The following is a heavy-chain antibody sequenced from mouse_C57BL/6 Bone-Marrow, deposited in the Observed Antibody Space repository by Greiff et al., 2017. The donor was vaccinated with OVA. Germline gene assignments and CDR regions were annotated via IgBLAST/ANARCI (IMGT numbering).Heavy chain of an antibody. V-gene: IGHV14-4*01. CDR3: TTSGNRDY. CDR2: IDPENGDT. CDR1: GFNIKDDY. D-gene: IGHD1-3*01. Sequence: VQLQQSGAELVRPGASVKLSCTASGFNIKDDYMHWVKQRPEQGLEWIGWIDPENGDTEYASKFQGKATITADTSSNTAYLQLSILTSEGTAVYYGTTSGNRDYWGQGTTLTVSS. J-gene: IGHJ2*01.